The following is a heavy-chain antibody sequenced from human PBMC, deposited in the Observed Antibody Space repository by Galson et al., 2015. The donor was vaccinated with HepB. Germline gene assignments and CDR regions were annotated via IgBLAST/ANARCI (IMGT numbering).Heavy chain of an antibody. V-gene: IGHV3-23*01. Sequence: SLRLSCAASGFTFSSYAMSWVRQAPGKGLEWVSAISISSNTTYYADSVKGRFTISRDNSKSTLYLQMNSLRAEDTAVYYCAKCGGEVVTMILVEPLFDYWGQGTLVTVSS. D-gene: IGHD3-22*01. CDR1: GFTFSSYA. CDR2: ISISSNTT. CDR3: AKCGGEVVTMILVEPLFDY. J-gene: IGHJ4*02.